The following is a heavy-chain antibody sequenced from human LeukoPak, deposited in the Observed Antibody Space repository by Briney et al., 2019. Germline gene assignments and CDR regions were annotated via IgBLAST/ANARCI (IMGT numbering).Heavy chain of an antibody. V-gene: IGHV3-23*01. Sequence: GGSLRLSCAASGFTFSDYAMTWVRQAPGKGLEWVSTISGSGGSTYYADSVKGRFTISRDNAKNSLYLQMNSLRAEDTAVYYCARIHSGYDSADYWGQGTLVTVSS. CDR2: ISGSGGST. D-gene: IGHD5-12*01. J-gene: IGHJ4*02. CDR1: GFTFSDYA. CDR3: ARIHSGYDSADY.